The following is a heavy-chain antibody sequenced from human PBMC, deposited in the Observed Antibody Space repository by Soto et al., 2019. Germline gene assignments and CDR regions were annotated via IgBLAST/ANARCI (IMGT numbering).Heavy chain of an antibody. CDR3: AKRFYREEDGYNFFDS. CDR1: GFTFSNCA. V-gene: IGHV3-23*01. D-gene: IGHD5-12*01. CDR2: ISGRGGST. J-gene: IGHJ4*02. Sequence: GGSLRLSCSASGFTFSNCAMSWVRQAPGKGLEWVSTISGRGGSTYYADSVKGRLTISRDNSKNTLFLQMNSLRAEDMAVYYCAKRFYREEDGYNFFDSWGQGTLVTVSS.